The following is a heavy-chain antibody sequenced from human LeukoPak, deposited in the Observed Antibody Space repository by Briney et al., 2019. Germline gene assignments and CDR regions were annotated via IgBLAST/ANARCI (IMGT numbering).Heavy chain of an antibody. Sequence: GESLKISCKGSGFSFNTYWIGWVRQMPGKGLEWMGIIYAGDSDTRYSPSFQGQVTISVDKSISTAYLQWSSLKASDTAMYYCAIPQGCSNTACPPDYWGQGTLVTVSS. V-gene: IGHV5-51*01. CDR3: AIPQGCSNTACPPDY. CDR1: GFSFNTYW. CDR2: IYAGDSDT. J-gene: IGHJ4*02. D-gene: IGHD2-2*01.